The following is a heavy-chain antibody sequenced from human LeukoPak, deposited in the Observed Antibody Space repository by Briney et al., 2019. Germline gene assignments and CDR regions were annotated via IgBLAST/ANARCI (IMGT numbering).Heavy chain of an antibody. CDR1: GYTFTAFY. J-gene: IGHJ5*02. D-gene: IGHD6-13*01. Sequence: ASVKVSCKASGYTFTAFYMHWVRQAPGQGLEWMGWINPNSGATNYAQKFQGRVTMTRDTSISTAYMELSRLRSDDTAVYYCARAHLVAAAGYNWFDPWGQGTLVTVSS. CDR2: INPNSGAT. CDR3: ARAHLVAAAGYNWFDP. V-gene: IGHV1-2*02.